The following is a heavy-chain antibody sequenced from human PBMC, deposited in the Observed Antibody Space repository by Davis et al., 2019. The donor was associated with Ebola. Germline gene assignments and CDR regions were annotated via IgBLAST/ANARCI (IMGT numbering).Heavy chain of an antibody. D-gene: IGHD1-1*01. V-gene: IGHV1-2*06. Sequence: ASVKVSCKASGYTITRYAMQWVRQAPGQGLEWMGRINPNSGGTNYAQKFQGRVTMTRDTSISTAYMELSRLRSDDTAVYYCARAQFPTTSDHWGQGTLVTVSS. CDR3: ARAQFPTTSDH. CDR2: INPNSGGT. CDR1: GYTITRYA. J-gene: IGHJ4*02.